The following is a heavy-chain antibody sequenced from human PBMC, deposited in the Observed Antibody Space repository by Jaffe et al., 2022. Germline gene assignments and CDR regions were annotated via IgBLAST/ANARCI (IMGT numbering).Heavy chain of an antibody. J-gene: IGHJ3*02. CDR2: IRYDGSNK. CDR3: AKVIHIHGDYDAFDI. Sequence: QVQLVESGGGVVQPGGSLRLSCAASGFTFSSYGMHWVRQAPGKGLEWVAFIRYDGSNKYYADSVKGRFTISRDNSKNTLYLQMNSLRAEDTAVYYCAKVIHIHGDYDAFDIWGQGTMVTVSS. V-gene: IGHV3-30*02. CDR1: GFTFSSYG. D-gene: IGHD4-17*01.